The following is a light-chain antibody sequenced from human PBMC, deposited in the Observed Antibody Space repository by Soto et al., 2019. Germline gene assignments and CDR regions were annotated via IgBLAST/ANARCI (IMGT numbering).Light chain of an antibody. CDR1: QTINNY. V-gene: IGKV1-39*01. CDR3: QESITAPLT. J-gene: IGKJ4*01. CDR2: AAS. Sequence: DIQMTQCPSSLSASVGDRVTITCRASQTINNYLNWYQQKPGKAPKLLIYAASSLQSGVPSRFSGSGSGTDFTLTISSLQAEDSATYFCQESITAPLTFGGGTKVEVK.